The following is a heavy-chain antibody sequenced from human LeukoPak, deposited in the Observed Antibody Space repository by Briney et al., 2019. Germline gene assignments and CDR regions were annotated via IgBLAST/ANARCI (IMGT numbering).Heavy chain of an antibody. D-gene: IGHD2-2*01. V-gene: IGHV3-20*04. J-gene: IGHJ4*02. CDR3: AIDGRYCSSTSCPPGGDYFDY. CDR2: INWNGGST. CDR1: GFTFDDYG. Sequence: GGSLRLSCAASGFTFDDYGMSWVRQAPGKGLEWVSGINWNGGSTGYADSVKGRFTISRDNAKNSLYLQMNSLRAGDTALYYCAIDGRYCSSTSCPPGGDYFDYWGQGTLVTVSS.